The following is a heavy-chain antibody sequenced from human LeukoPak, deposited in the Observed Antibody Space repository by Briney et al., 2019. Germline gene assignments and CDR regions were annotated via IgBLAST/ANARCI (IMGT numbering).Heavy chain of an antibody. CDR1: GFPFSSYA. CDR2: ISGSGGST. D-gene: IGHD5-24*01. V-gene: IGHV3-23*01. CDR3: AKDPSTLTIRDDY. J-gene: IGHJ4*02. Sequence: PGGSLRLSCAASGFPFSSYAMSWVRQPPGKGLEWVATISGSGGSTYNADSVKGRFTISRDNSKNKLFLLMSTLRADDTAIYYCAKDPSTLTIRDDYWGQGTLVTVSS.